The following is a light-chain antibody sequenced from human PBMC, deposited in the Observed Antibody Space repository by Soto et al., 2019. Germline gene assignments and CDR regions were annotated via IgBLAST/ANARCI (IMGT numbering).Light chain of an antibody. Sequence: EIVMTQSPATLSVSPGERATLSCRASQRVSRNLAWYQQKPGQAPRLLIYGASTRATGIPARFSGSGSETEFTFTISGLQSEDFAVYYCQQYNNWPPYTFGQGTKLEIK. CDR3: QQYNNWPPYT. CDR1: QRVSRN. V-gene: IGKV3-15*01. CDR2: GAS. J-gene: IGKJ2*01.